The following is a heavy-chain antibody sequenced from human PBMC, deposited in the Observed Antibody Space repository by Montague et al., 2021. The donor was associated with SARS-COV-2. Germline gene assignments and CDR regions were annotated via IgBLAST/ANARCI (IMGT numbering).Heavy chain of an antibody. CDR1: GGSINNYF. CDR2: MHSTGST. D-gene: IGHD2-15*01. CDR3: ARAVVGAKTATIES. V-gene: IGHV4-59*01. Sequence: SETLSLTRSLSGGSINNYFWGWIRQSRGKGLEWVGYMHSTGSTAXNPSLKSRVIISVDTSKTQISLKLSSVSAADTALYYCARAVVGAKTATIESWGQGTLVTVSS. J-gene: IGHJ4*02.